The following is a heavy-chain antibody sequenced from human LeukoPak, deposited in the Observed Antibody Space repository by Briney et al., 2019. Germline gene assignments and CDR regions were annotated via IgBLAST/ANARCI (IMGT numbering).Heavy chain of an antibody. CDR1: GYTFTGYQ. CDR2: INPNSGGT. CDR3: ARDTNSPVGYYYYYMDV. J-gene: IGHJ6*03. Sequence: ASVKVSCKASGYTFTGYQMHWVRQAPGQGLEWVGWINPNSGGTNYAQKFQGRVTMTGDTSISTAYMELSRLRSDDTAVYYCARDTNSPVGYYYYYMDVWGTGTTVTVSS. D-gene: IGHD4-23*01. V-gene: IGHV1-2*02.